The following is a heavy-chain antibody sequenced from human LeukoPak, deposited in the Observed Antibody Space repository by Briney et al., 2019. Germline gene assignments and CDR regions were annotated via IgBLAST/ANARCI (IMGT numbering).Heavy chain of an antibody. Sequence: SETLSLTCTVSGGSISSYYWSWIRQPPGKGLEWIGYIYYSGSTNYNPSLKSRVTISVDTSKNQFSLKLSSVTAADTAVYYCAKSGGLSGSGRLAMDVWGQGTTVTVSS. D-gene: IGHD3-10*01. CDR3: AKSGGLSGSGRLAMDV. V-gene: IGHV4-59*01. CDR1: GGSISSYY. J-gene: IGHJ6*02. CDR2: IYYSGST.